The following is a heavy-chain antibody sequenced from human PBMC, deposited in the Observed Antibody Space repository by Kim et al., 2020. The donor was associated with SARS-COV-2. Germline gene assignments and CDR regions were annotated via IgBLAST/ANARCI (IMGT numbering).Heavy chain of an antibody. CDR2: ISQHGSEK. CDR3: ARNNAMDV. V-gene: IGHV3-7*03. Sequence: GGSLRLSCAASGFSFSNHWMTWVRQAPGRGPEWVANISQHGSEKYYVASVGGRFTISRDNAKNSLYLQMNSLRAEDTATYYCARNNAMDVWGQGTTVTVSS. J-gene: IGHJ6*02. CDR1: GFSFSNHW.